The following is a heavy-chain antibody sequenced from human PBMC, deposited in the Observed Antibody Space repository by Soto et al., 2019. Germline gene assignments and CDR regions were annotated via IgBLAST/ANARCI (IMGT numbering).Heavy chain of an antibody. Sequence: GGSLRLSCAASGFTFSSYGMHWVRQAPGKGLEWVAVISYDGSNKYYADSVKGRFTISRDNSKNTLYLQMNSLRAEDTAVYYCAKDSYGGNQDDYYYYYGMDVWGQGTTVTVSS. CDR2: ISYDGSNK. V-gene: IGHV3-30*18. CDR3: AKDSYGGNQDDYYYYYGMDV. J-gene: IGHJ6*02. D-gene: IGHD2-15*01. CDR1: GFTFSSYG.